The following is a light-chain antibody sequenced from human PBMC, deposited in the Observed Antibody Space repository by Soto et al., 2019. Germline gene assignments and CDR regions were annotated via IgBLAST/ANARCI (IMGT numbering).Light chain of an antibody. J-gene: IGLJ3*02. CDR3: ISFTPSTTTHWV. CDR2: EVT. CDR1: SSDVGDYNR. Sequence: QSALTQPPSVSGSPGLSITISCTGTSSDVGDYNRVSWYQHHPGKAPKLMIFEVTNRPSGISDRFSGFKSGSTASLTISELQPDDEADYYCISFTPSTTTHWVFGGGTQLTVL. V-gene: IGLV2-14*01.